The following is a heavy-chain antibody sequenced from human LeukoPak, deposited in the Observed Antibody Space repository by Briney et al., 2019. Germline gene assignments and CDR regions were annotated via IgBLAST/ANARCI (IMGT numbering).Heavy chain of an antibody. CDR1: GGSISSGGYS. D-gene: IGHD1-26*01. V-gene: IGHV4-30-2*01. CDR2: IYHSGST. J-gene: IGHJ4*02. Sequence: PSETLSLTCAVSGGSISSGGYSWSWIRQPPGKGLEWIGYIYHSGSTYYNPSLKSRVTISVDRSKNQFSLKLSSVTAADTAVYYCARAPRESGAWQWGQGTLVTVSS. CDR3: ARAPRESGAWQ.